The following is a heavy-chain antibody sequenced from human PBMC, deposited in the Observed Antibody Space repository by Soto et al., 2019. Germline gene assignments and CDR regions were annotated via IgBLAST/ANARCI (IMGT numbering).Heavy chain of an antibody. CDR3: ARRKYCSSTTCFDY. J-gene: IGHJ4*02. Sequence: GGSLRLSCAASGFTVSSNYMSWVRQAPGKGLEWISIIYSAGNTYYADSVKGRFTISRDNSKNTLYLQMSSLRAEDTAVYYCARRKYCSSTTCFDYWGQGTLVTVSS. CDR2: IYSAGNT. CDR1: GFTVSSNY. V-gene: IGHV3-66*01. D-gene: IGHD2-2*01.